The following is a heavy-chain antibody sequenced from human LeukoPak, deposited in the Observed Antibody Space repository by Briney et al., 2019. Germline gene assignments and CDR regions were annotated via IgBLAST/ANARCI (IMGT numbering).Heavy chain of an antibody. CDR3: ARDRRNYYGSGSYSSPYGMDV. CDR2: IIPILGIA. V-gene: IGHV1-69*04. Sequence: SVKVSCKASGGTFSSYAISWVRQAPGQGLEWMGRIIPILGIANYAQKFQGRVTITADKSTSTAYVELSSLRSEDTAVYYCARDRRNYYGSGSYSSPYGMDVWGQGTTVTVSS. D-gene: IGHD3-10*01. CDR1: GGTFSSYA. J-gene: IGHJ6*02.